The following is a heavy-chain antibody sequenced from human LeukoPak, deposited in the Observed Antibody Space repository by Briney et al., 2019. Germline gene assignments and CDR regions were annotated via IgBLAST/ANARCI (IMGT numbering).Heavy chain of an antibody. V-gene: IGHV1-24*01. J-gene: IGHJ4*02. CDR3: AGGYGYNPVYFDY. CDR1: GYTLTELS. CDR2: FDPEDGET. D-gene: IGHD5-24*01. Sequence: ASVKVSCKVSGYTLTELSMHWVRQAPGKGLEWMGGFDPEDGETIYAQQFQGRVTMTADTSTETAYMELSSLRSEETAVYYCAGGYGYNPVYFDYWGQGTLVTVSS.